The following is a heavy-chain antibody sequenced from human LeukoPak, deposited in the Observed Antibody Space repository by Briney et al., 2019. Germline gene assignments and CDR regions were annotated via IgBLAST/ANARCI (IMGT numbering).Heavy chain of an antibody. CDR3: AKDASIAAAGRGYLDY. V-gene: IGHV3-9*01. CDR2: ISWNSGSI. CDR1: GFTFDDYA. Sequence: GGSLRLSCAASGFTFDDYAMHWVRQAPGKGLEWVSGISWNSGSIGYADSVKGRFTISRDNAKNSLYLQMNSLRAEDTALYYCAKDASIAAAGRGYLDYWGQGTLVTVSS. D-gene: IGHD6-13*01. J-gene: IGHJ4*02.